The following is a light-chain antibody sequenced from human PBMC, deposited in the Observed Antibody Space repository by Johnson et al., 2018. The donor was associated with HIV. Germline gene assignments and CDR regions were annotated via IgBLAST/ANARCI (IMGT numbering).Light chain of an antibody. CDR2: DNN. J-gene: IGLJ1*01. V-gene: IGLV1-51*01. CDR1: SSNIGNNY. CDR3: GTWGSSLCAFYV. Sequence: SVLTQPPSVSAAPGQKVTISCSGSSSNIGNNYVSWYQQLPGTAPKLLIYDNNKRPSGIPDRFSGSKSGTSATLGITGLQTGDEAEYYCGTWGSSLCAFYVFGSGTKVTIL.